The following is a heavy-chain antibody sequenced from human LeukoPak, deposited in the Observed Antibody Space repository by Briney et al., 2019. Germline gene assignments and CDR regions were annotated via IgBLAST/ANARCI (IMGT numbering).Heavy chain of an antibody. CDR1: GGSISSNW. D-gene: IGHD1-26*01. CDR3: ARAGSYFLDY. Sequence: PSGTLSLTCAVSGGSISSNWWSWVRQPPGKGLEWIGEVYHSGNTNYNPSLKSRVTMSVDTSKNQFSLKLSSVTAADTAVYYCARAGSYFLDYWGQGTLVIVSS. CDR2: VYHSGNT. J-gene: IGHJ4*02. V-gene: IGHV4-4*02.